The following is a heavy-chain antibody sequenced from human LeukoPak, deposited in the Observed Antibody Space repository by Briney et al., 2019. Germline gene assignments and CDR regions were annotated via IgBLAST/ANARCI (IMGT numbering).Heavy chain of an antibody. CDR2: INHSGST. D-gene: IGHD1-14*01. Sequence: SETLSLTCAVYGGSFSGYYWSWIRQPPGKGLEWIGEINHSGSTNYNPSLKSRVTISVDTSKNQFSLKLSSVTAADTAVYYCTRAPRKAWFDPWGQGTLVTVSS. CDR3: TRAPRKAWFDP. CDR1: GGSFSGYY. J-gene: IGHJ5*02. V-gene: IGHV4-34*01.